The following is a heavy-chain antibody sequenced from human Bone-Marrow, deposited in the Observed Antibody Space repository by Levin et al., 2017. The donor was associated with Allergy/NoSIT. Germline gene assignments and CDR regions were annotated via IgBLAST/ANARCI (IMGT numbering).Heavy chain of an antibody. J-gene: IGHJ2*01. CDR3: ARDGGITMVRGVISFDL. CDR2: IYSGGST. D-gene: IGHD3-10*01. V-gene: IGHV3-53*01. Sequence: GGSLRLSCAASGFTVSSNYMSWVRQAPGKGLEWVSVIYSGGSTYYADSVKGRFTISRDNSKNTLYLQMNSLRAEDTAVYYCARDGGITMVRGVISFDLWGRGTLVTVSS. CDR1: GFTVSSNY.